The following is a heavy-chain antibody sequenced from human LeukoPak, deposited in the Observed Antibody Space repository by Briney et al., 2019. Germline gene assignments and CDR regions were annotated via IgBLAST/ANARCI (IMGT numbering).Heavy chain of an antibody. Sequence: ASVKVSCKASGYTFTGYDINWVRQVTGQGLEWMGWMNFDSGNTAYTQKFQGRVTMTRDTSITTAYMELSSLRPEDTAVYYCAKTSSETNKLDGPWAVSEYWGQGT. CDR2: MNFDSGNT. CDR3: AKTSSETNKLDGPWAVSEY. D-gene: IGHD2-2*03. CDR1: GYTFTGYD. V-gene: IGHV1-8*01. J-gene: IGHJ4*02.